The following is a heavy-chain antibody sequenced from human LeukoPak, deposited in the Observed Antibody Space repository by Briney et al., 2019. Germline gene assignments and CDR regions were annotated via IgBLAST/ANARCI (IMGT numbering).Heavy chain of an antibody. CDR3: AKDWLFGNHQFDY. CDR2: ISNDGNNK. Sequence: PGGSLRLSCAGSGFTFSTYGMHWVRQAPGKGLEWVAGISNDGNNKYYGDSVKGRFTISRDNSKNTVYLEVSRLNTEDTAVYYCAKDWLFGNHQFDYWGQGTLVTVSS. V-gene: IGHV3-30*18. D-gene: IGHD1-14*01. CDR1: GFTFSTYG. J-gene: IGHJ4*02.